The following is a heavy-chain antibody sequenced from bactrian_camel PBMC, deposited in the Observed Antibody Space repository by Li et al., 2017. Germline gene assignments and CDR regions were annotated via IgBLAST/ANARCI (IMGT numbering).Heavy chain of an antibody. V-gene: IGHV3S6*01. CDR3: AVYDAYAGRCSFREDYYDY. J-gene: IGHJ4*01. Sequence: HVQLVESGGGLVQPGGSLRLSCATSGFTFSTVSMTWVRQAPGKGLEWVSGTYTDGVTTHYSDSVKGRFTISQDNASKTVVLQMNSLKPEDTAVYHCAVYDAYAGRCSFREDYYDYWGPGTQVTVS. CDR1: GFTFSTVS. D-gene: IGHD2*01. CDR2: TYTDGVTT.